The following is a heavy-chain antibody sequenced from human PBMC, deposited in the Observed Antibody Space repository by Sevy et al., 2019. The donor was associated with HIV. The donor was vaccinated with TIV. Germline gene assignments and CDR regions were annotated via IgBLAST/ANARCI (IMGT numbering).Heavy chain of an antibody. CDR1: GYTFTGYY. D-gene: IGHD3-3*01. CDR2: INPNSGGT. V-gene: IGHV1-2*06. CDR3: ARIWSGYSPIYFDY. Sequence: ASVKASCKASGYTFTGYYMHWVRQAPGQGLEWMGRINPNSGGTNYAQKFQGRVTMTRDTSISTAYMELSRLRSDDTAVYYCARIWSGYSPIYFDYWGQGTLVTVSS. J-gene: IGHJ4*02.